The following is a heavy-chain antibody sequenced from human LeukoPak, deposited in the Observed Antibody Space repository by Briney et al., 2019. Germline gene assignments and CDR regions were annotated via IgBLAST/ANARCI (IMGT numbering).Heavy chain of an antibody. V-gene: IGHV4-31*11. CDR2: IYYSGST. J-gene: IGHJ5*02. D-gene: IGHD5-12*01. CDR3: ARTNRGYSGYLNWFDP. Sequence: SETLSLTCAVYGGSFSGYYWSWIRQHPGKGLEWIGYIYYSGSTYYNPSLKSRVTISVDTSKNQFSLKLSSATAADTAVYYCARTNRGYSGYLNWFDPWGQGTLVTVSS. CDR1: GGSFSGYY.